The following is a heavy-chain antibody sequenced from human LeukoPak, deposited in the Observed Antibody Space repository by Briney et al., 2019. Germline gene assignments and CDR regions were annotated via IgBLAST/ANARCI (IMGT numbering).Heavy chain of an antibody. Sequence: ASVSVSCKPSDYTYISYGISWVRHAPGQGLEWMEWISDYDGNTDYAQKLQGRVTMTTDICTSTAYMELRGSRFVETAVYYCARAVRGYSYAYLPYWGQGTLVTVSS. CDR3: ARAVRGYSYAYLPY. CDR2: ISDYDGNT. CDR1: DYTYISYG. D-gene: IGHD5-18*01. J-gene: IGHJ4*02. V-gene: IGHV1-18*01.